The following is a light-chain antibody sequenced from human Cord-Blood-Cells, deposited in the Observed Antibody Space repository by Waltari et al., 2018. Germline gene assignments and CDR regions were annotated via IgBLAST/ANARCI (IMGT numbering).Light chain of an antibody. V-gene: IGKV3-15*01. Sequence: IVMTQTPATLSVSPGEMATLSCRASQSVSSNLAWYQQKPGQAPRLLIYGASTRATGIPARFSGSGSGTEFTLTISSLQSEDFAVYYCQQNNNWPMYTFGQGTKLEIK. CDR2: GAS. J-gene: IGKJ2*01. CDR3: QQNNNWPMYT. CDR1: QSVSSN.